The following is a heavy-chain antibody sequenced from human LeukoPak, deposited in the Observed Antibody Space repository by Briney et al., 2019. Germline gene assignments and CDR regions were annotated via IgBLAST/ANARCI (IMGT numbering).Heavy chain of an antibody. CDR3: ARHELRYFDWFFDY. Sequence: SETRSLTCTVSGGSISSYYWSWIRQPPGKGLEWIGYIYYSGSTNYNPSLKSQVTISVDTSKNQFSLKLSSVTAADTAVYYCARHELRYFDWFFDYWGQGTLVTVSS. CDR2: IYYSGST. J-gene: IGHJ4*02. V-gene: IGHV4-59*08. D-gene: IGHD3-9*01. CDR1: GGSISSYY.